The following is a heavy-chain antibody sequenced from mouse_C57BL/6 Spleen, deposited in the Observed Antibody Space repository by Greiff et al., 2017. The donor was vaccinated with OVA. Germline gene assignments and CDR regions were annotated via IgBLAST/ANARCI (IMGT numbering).Heavy chain of an antibody. V-gene: IGHV10-1*01. J-gene: IGHJ3*01. CDR1: GFRFNTYA. Sequence: DAGGGLVQPTGSLKLSCAASGFRFNTYAMNWVRQAPGKGLEWVARIRSKSNNYATYYADSVKDRFTISRDDSESMLYLQMNNLKTEDTAMYYCVAWAYGGQGTRVTVSA. CDR3: VAWAY. CDR2: IRSKSNNYAT.